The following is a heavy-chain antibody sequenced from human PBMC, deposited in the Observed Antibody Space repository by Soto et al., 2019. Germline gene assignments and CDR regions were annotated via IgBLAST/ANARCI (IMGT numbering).Heavy chain of an antibody. CDR2: IRGGNT. D-gene: IGHD3-22*01. CDR1: GFSLSDFA. CDR3: AKESGHNRDSSGYYVLSPSQ. J-gene: IGHJ1*01. Sequence: EVQLLESGGGSVQRGGSLRLSCAASGFSLSDFAVAWLRQAPGKGLEWVSGIRGGNTYYADSVRGRFTISRDTSKNTLSLEMNSLGAEDTAVYYCAKESGHNRDSSGYYVLSPSQWGQGTRVIVSS. V-gene: IGHV3-23*01.